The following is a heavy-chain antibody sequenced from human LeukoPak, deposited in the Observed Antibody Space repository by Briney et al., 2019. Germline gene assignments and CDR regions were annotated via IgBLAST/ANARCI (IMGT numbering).Heavy chain of an antibody. CDR3: ASNPAGPTVASGDY. D-gene: IGHD4-23*01. CDR1: GFTFSSHA. CDR2: ISGSAGST. J-gene: IGHJ4*02. Sequence: PGGSLRLSCAASGFTFSSHAMSWVRQAPGKGLEWVSGISGSAGSTVYADSVKGRLTISRDNSKNTLYLQMNSLRAEDTAVYYCASNPAGPTVASGDYWGQGTLVTVSS. V-gene: IGHV3-23*01.